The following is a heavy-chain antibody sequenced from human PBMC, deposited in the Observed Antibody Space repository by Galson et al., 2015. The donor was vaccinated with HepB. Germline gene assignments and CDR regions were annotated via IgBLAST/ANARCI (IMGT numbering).Heavy chain of an antibody. J-gene: IGHJ3*02. CDR1: GFTFSNAW. V-gene: IGHV3-15*01. D-gene: IGHD5-18*01. Sequence: SLRLSCAASGFTFSNAWMSWVRQAPGKGLEWVGRIKSKTDGGTTDYAAPVEGRFTISRDDSKNTLYLQMNSLKTEDTAVYYCTTDREVDTAMVTLNDAFDIWGQGTMVTVSS. CDR3: TTDREVDTAMVTLNDAFDI. CDR2: IKSKTDGGTT.